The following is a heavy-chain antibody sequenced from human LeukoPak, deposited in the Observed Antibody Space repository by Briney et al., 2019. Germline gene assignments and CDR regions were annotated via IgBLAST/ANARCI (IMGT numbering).Heavy chain of an antibody. Sequence: SETLSLTCTVSGGSISSYYWSWIRQPPGKGLEWIGYIYYSGSTNYNPSLKSRVTISVDTSKNQFSLKLSSVTAADTAVYYCAGTALQGSFDYWGQGTLVTVSS. CDR1: GGSISSYY. D-gene: IGHD1-1*01. CDR3: AGTALQGSFDY. V-gene: IGHV4-59*08. CDR2: IYYSGST. J-gene: IGHJ4*02.